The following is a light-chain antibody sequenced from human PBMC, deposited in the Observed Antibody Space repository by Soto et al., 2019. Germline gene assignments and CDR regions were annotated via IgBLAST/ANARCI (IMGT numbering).Light chain of an antibody. Sequence: ALTQPASVSGSPGQSITISCTGTSSDVGAYTFVSWYQQHPDKVPKLMIFDVSRRPSGVSDRFSGSKSDNTASLSISGPKREDEADYSCSPYTSSSTQVFGSGTKLTVL. CDR1: SSDVGAYTF. CDR2: DVS. CDR3: SPYTSSSTQV. V-gene: IGLV2-14*03. J-gene: IGLJ2*01.